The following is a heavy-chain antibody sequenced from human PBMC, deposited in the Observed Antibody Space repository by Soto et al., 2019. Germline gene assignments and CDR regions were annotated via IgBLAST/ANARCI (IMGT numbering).Heavy chain of an antibody. CDR1: GGTFNSYG. D-gene: IGHD3-3*01. V-gene: IGHV1-69*05. CDR3: ARGWSIFGVVTVYYYGMDV. J-gene: IGHJ6*02. CDR2: IIPLYGTV. Sequence: GASVKVSCKASGGTFNSYGISWVRQAPGQGLDWMGVIIPLYGTVNYAQKFQGRVTMTRDTSTSTVYMELSSLRSEDTAVYYCARGWSIFGVVTVYYYGMDVWGQGTTVTVSS.